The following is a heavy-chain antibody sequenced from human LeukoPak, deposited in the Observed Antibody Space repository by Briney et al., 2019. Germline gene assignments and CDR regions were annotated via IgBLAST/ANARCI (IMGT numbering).Heavy chain of an antibody. CDR2: INHSGST. Sequence: PSETLSLTCTVSGGSITNYYWSWIRQPPGKGLEWIGEINHSGSTNYNPSLKSRVTISVDTSKNQFSLKLSSVTAADTAVYYCARGGSGWYGSYYYYGMDVWGQGTTVTVSS. CDR1: GGSITNYY. J-gene: IGHJ6*02. D-gene: IGHD6-19*01. V-gene: IGHV4-34*01. CDR3: ARGGSGWYGSYYYYGMDV.